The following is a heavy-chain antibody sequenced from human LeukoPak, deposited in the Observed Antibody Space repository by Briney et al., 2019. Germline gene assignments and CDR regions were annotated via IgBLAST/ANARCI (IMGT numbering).Heavy chain of an antibody. J-gene: IGHJ5*02. CDR1: GGSISSYY. CDR2: IYYSGST. D-gene: IGHD2-2*01. Sequence: SETLSLTCTVSGGSISSYYWSWIRQPPGKGLEWIGYIYYSGSTNYNPSLKSRVTISVDTSKNQFSLKLSSVTAADTAVYYCARVIKFSSTSSGPLVCFDPWGQGTLVTVSS. V-gene: IGHV4-59*01. CDR3: ARVIKFSSTSSGPLVCFDP.